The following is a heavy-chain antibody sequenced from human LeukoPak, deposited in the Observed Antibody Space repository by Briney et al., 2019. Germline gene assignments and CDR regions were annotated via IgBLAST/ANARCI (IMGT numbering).Heavy chain of an antibody. CDR1: GASIGSFY. V-gene: IGHV4-4*07. J-gene: IGHJ3*02. CDR3: ARGVEASGVGFYAFDI. D-gene: IGHD6-13*01. CDR2: LYNGGDT. Sequence: PSETLSLTCTVPGASIGSFYWSWIRQPAGKGLEWIGRLYNGGDTNYSPSLRSRVTIPVDTSKNQFSLKLNSVTAADTAVYYCARGVEASGVGFYAFDIWGQGTVVTVSS.